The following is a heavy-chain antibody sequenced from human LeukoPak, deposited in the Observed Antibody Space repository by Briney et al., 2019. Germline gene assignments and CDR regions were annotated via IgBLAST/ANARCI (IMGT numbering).Heavy chain of an antibody. V-gene: IGHV1-2*02. CDR2: INPNSGGT. Sequence: ASAKVSCKASGDTFTGYYMHWVRQPPGQGLEWMGWINPNSGGTNYAQKFQGRVTMTRDTSISTAYMELSRLRSDDTAVYYCARDLVVVPAAINWSDPCGQGTLVTVSS. J-gene: IGHJ5*02. CDR3: ARDLVVVPAAINWSDP. D-gene: IGHD2-2*01. CDR1: GDTFTGYY.